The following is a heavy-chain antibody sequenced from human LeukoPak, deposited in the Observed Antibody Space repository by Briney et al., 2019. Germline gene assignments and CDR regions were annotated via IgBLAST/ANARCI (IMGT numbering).Heavy chain of an antibody. Sequence: PSEPLSLTCTLSGGSISSHYGRWIRQPPGKGLEWIGYNYYSGSTNDNHTLKSRVTVSVDTSKNQFSLKLSSATAADTTVYYCPRDCITMVRGVPDHYIDVWGKGTTVTVSS. V-gene: IGHV4-59*11. CDR2: NYYSGST. CDR3: PRDCITMVRGVPDHYIDV. CDR1: GGSISSHY. J-gene: IGHJ6*03. D-gene: IGHD3-10*01.